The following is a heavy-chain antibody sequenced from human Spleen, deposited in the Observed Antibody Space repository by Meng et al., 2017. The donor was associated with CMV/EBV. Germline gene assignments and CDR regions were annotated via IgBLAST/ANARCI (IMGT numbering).Heavy chain of an antibody. CDR1: GFTFSDYY. Sequence: GESLKISCAASGFTFSDYYMSWIRQAPGKGLEWVSYISSSGSTIYYADSVKGRFTISRDNAKNSLNLQMNSLRADDTALYYCARDSKDTAMVDYWGQGTLVTVSS. D-gene: IGHD5-18*01. J-gene: IGHJ4*02. V-gene: IGHV3-11*04. CDR3: ARDSKDTAMVDY. CDR2: ISSSGSTI.